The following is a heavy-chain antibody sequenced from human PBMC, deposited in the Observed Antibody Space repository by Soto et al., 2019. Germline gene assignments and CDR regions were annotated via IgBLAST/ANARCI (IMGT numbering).Heavy chain of an antibody. CDR1: GFTFSSYA. V-gene: IGHV3-30-3*01. J-gene: IGHJ6*02. CDR3: AREGLYYYGSGSYWGV. CDR2: ISYDGSNK. Sequence: QVQLLESGGGVVQPGRSLRLSCAASGFTFSSYAMHWVRQAPGKGLEWVAVISYDGSNKYYADSVKGRFTISRDNSKNMLYLQMNSLRAEDTAVYYGAREGLYYYGSGSYWGVWGQGTTGTV. D-gene: IGHD3-10*01.